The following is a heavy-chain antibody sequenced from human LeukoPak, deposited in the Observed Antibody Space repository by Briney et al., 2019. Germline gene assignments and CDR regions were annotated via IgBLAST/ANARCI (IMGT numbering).Heavy chain of an antibody. Sequence: PGGSLRLSCAASGFTFSSYSMNWVRQAPGKGLEWVSFISSSSSYIYYADSVKGRFTISRDNAKNSLHLQMNSLRAEDTAVYYCARTMVRGVLYYFDYWGQGTLVTVSS. V-gene: IGHV3-21*01. CDR1: GFTFSSYS. CDR3: ARTMVRGVLYYFDY. D-gene: IGHD3-10*01. J-gene: IGHJ4*02. CDR2: ISSSSSYI.